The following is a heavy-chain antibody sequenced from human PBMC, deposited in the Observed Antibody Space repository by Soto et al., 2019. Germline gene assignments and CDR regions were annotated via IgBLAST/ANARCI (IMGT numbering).Heavy chain of an antibody. CDR1: GGSISSSSYY. Sequence: QLLESGPGLVKPSETLSLTCTVSGGSISSSSYYWGWIRQPPGKGLEWIGSIYYSGSTYYNPSLKSRVTISVDTSKNQFSLKLSSVTAADTAVYYCARDTYQLLPPPYYYGMDVWGQGTTVTVSS. CDR3: ARDTYQLLPPPYYYGMDV. V-gene: IGHV4-39*02. J-gene: IGHJ6*02. D-gene: IGHD2-2*01. CDR2: IYYSGST.